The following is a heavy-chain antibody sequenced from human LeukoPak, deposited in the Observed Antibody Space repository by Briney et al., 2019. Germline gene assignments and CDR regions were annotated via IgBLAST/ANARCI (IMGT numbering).Heavy chain of an antibody. CDR2: INHSGST. J-gene: IGHJ5*02. V-gene: IGHV4-34*01. Sequence: SETLSLTCAVYGGSFSGYYWSWIRQPPGKGLEWIGEINHSGSTYYNPSLKSRVTISVDTSKNQFSLKLSSVTAADTAVYYCARHLAVAGNWFDPWGQGTLVTVSS. D-gene: IGHD6-19*01. CDR3: ARHLAVAGNWFDP. CDR1: GGSFSGYY.